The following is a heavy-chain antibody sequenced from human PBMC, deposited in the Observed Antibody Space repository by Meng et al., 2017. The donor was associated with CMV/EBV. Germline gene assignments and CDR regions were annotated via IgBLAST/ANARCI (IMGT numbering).Heavy chain of an antibody. CDR2: INHRRST. CDR3: AGFTFGGVIVRWFDP. D-gene: IGHD3-16*02. CDR1: GCSFSAFS. V-gene: IGHV4-34*01. Sequence: YGCSFSAFSCTWLRQPPGTRLACIGDINHRRSTYYLPSLHRRVTISVDTSKYQFSLKLISVSAADTAVYYCAGFTFGGVIVRWFDPWGQGTLVHRLL. J-gene: IGHJ5*02.